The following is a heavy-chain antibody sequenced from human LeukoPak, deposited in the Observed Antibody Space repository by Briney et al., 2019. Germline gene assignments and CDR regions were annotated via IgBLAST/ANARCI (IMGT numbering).Heavy chain of an antibody. V-gene: IGHV4-59*01. J-gene: IGHJ3*02. CDR2: FYYSGST. CDR3: ATDSKYGVDAFDI. D-gene: IGHD2-21*01. Sequence: PSETLSLTCTVSGGSISSYYWSWIRQPPGKGLEWIGYFYYSGSTRYNPSLKSRVTISVDTSKNQFSLKVNSMTTADTAVYYRATDSKYGVDAFDIWGQGTMVTVSS. CDR1: GGSISSYY.